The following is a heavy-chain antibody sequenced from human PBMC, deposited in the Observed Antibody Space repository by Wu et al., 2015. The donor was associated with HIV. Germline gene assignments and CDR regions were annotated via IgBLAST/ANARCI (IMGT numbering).Heavy chain of an antibody. Sequence: QVHLVQSGAEAKKPGSSVKVSCKASGGTLSHYEISWMRQAPGQGLEWMGGIIPIFGTANYAQKFQGRVTITADESTSTAYMELSSLRSEDTAVYYCARDRELGLYDILTGYPEEYFQHWGQGTLVTVSS. CDR3: ARDRELGLYDILTGYPEEYFQH. V-gene: IGHV1-69*12. CDR2: IIPIFGTA. J-gene: IGHJ1*01. CDR1: GGTLSHYE. D-gene: IGHD3-9*01.